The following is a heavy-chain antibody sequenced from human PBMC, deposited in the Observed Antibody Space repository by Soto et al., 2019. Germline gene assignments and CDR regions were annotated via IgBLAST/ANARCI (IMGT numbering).Heavy chain of an antibody. D-gene: IGHD2-8*01. CDR2: ISSSGSTI. V-gene: IGHV3-48*03. Sequence: GGSLRLSCAASGFTFSSYEMNWVRQAPGKGLEWVSYISSSGSTIYYADSVKGRFTISRDNAKNSLYLQMNSLRAEDTAVYYCASEFCTNGVCTHAFDIWGQGTMVTVSS. J-gene: IGHJ3*02. CDR3: ASEFCTNGVCTHAFDI. CDR1: GFTFSSYE.